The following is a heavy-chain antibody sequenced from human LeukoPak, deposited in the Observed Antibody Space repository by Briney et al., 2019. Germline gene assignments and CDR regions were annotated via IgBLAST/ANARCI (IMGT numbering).Heavy chain of an antibody. J-gene: IGHJ2*01. Sequence: PPETLSLTCTVSGGSISSYYWSWIRQPPGKGLEWIGYIYYSGSTNYNPSLKSRVTISVDTSKNQFSLKLSSVTAADTAVYYCARYYDSSGYYYVRYFDLWGRGTLVTVSS. CDR2: IYYSGST. D-gene: IGHD3-22*01. V-gene: IGHV4-59*08. CDR3: ARYYDSSGYYYVRYFDL. CDR1: GGSISSYY.